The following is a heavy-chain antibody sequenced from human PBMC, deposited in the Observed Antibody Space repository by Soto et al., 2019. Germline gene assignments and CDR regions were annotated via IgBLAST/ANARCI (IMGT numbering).Heavy chain of an antibody. D-gene: IGHD5-18*01. CDR3: ARAGLPGYSYGL. J-gene: IGHJ4*02. Sequence: GASVKVSCKASGGTFSSYAISWVRRAPGQGLEWMGGIIPIFGTANYAQKFQGRVTITADESTSTAYMELSSLRFEDTAVYYCARAGLPGYSYGLWGQGTLVTVSS. V-gene: IGHV1-69*13. CDR2: IIPIFGTA. CDR1: GGTFSSYA.